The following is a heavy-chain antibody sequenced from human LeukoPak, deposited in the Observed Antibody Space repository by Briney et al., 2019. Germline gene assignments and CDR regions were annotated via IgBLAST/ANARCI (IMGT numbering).Heavy chain of an antibody. CDR3: ARVRAAAGIYYFDY. J-gene: IGHJ4*02. CDR2: TSPHNGDT. D-gene: IGHD6-13*01. CDR1: GYTFTSYG. Sequence: ASVKVSCKASGYTFTSYGISWVRQAAGQGLEWMGCTSPHNGDTNYAQKLQGRATMTTDTSTSTAYMELRSLRSDDTAVYYCARVRAAAGIYYFDYWGQGTLVTVSS. V-gene: IGHV1-18*01.